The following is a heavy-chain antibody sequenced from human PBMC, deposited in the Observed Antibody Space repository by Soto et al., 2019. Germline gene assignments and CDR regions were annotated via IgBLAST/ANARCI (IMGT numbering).Heavy chain of an antibody. CDR2: MNPNSGNT. Sequence: GASVKVSCKSSGYTFTSYEINWVRQATGQGLEWMGWMNPNSGNTGYAQEFQGRVTMTRNTSISTAYMELSSLRSEDTAVYYCAGSSGWPYYYYMDVWGKGTTVTVSS. J-gene: IGHJ6*03. V-gene: IGHV1-8*01. D-gene: IGHD6-19*01. CDR1: GYTFTSYE. CDR3: AGSSGWPYYYYMDV.